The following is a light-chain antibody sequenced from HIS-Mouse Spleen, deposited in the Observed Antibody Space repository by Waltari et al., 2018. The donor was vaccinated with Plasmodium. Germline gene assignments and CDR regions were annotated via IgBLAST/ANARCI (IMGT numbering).Light chain of an antibody. CDR3: QQYNNWSFT. V-gene: IGKV3-15*01. CDR1: QSVSSN. J-gene: IGKJ3*01. Sequence: SPGERTTLSCRASQSVSSNLAWYQQKPCQAPRLLIYGASTRATGTEFTLTISSLQSEDFAVYYCQQYNNWSFTFGPGTKVDIK. CDR2: GAS.